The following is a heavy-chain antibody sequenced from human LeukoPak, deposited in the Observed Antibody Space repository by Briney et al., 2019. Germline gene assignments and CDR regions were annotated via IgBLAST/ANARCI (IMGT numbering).Heavy chain of an antibody. CDR2: ISGSGGST. Sequence: GGSLRLSCAASGFTFSSYAMSWVRQAPGKGLEWVSAISGSGGSTYYADSVKGRFTISRDNSKNTLYLQMNSLRAEDTAVYYCAKLMRLTMVRGVIITYYFDYWGQGTLVTVSS. J-gene: IGHJ4*02. V-gene: IGHV3-23*01. CDR1: GFTFSSYA. CDR3: AKLMRLTMVRGVIITYYFDY. D-gene: IGHD3-10*01.